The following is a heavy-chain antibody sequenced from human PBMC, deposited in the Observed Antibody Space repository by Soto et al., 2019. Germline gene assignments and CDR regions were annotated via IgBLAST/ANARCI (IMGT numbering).Heavy chain of an antibody. Sequence: ASVKVSCKASGYTFTSYGISWVRQAPGQGLEWMGWISAYNGNTNYAQKLQGRVTMTTDTSTSTAYMELRSLRSDDTAVEYCARDYSSDYYDSSGYFDDWGQGTLVTISS. D-gene: IGHD3-22*01. V-gene: IGHV1-18*01. CDR1: GYTFTSYG. J-gene: IGHJ4*02. CDR2: ISAYNGNT. CDR3: ARDYSSDYYDSSGYFDD.